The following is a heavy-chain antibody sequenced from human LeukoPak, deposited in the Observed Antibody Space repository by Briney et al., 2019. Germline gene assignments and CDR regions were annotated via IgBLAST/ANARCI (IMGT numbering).Heavy chain of an antibody. CDR1: GYTFTSYD. CDR2: MNPNSGNT. CDR3: ARGKGIFYYYGMDV. V-gene: IGHV1-8*01. J-gene: IGHJ6*02. Sequence: ASVKVSCKASGYTFTSYDINWVRQATGQGLEWMGWMNPNSGNTGYAQKFQGRVTMTRNTSISTAYMELSSLRSEDTAVYYCARGKGIFYYYGMDVWGRGTTVTVSS. D-gene: IGHD2/OR15-2a*01.